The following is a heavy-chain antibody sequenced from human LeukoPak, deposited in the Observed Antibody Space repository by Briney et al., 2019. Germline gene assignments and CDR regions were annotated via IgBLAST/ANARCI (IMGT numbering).Heavy chain of an antibody. D-gene: IGHD2-15*01. CDR3: ARVRRYCSGGSCYSWAFDI. CDR1: GYTFTSYD. V-gene: IGHV1-8*01. J-gene: IGHJ3*02. CDR2: MNPNSGNT. Sequence: GASVKVSCKASGYTFTSYDINWVRQATGQGLEWMGWMNPNSGNTGYAQKFQGRVTMTRNTSISTAYMEPSSLRSEDTAVYYCARVRRYCSGGSCYSWAFDIWGQGTMVTVSS.